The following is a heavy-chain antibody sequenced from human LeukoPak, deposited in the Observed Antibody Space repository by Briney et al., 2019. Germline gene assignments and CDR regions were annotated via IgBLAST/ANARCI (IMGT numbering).Heavy chain of an antibody. J-gene: IGHJ3*02. CDR3: AGRLWRRDGYNLSAFDI. CDR1: GGSISGYY. Sequence: PSETLSLTCTVSGGSISGYYWSRVRQPPGKGLEWIGYIYYSGSPNYNPSLKSRVTISVDTSKNQFSLKLRSVTAADTAVYYCAGRLWRRDGYNLSAFDIWGQGTMVTVSS. D-gene: IGHD5-24*01. V-gene: IGHV4-59*01. CDR2: IYYSGSP.